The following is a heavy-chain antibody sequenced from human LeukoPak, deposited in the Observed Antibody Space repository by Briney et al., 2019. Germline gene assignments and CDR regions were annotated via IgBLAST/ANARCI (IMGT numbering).Heavy chain of an antibody. CDR1: GFTVSNYY. J-gene: IGHJ3*01. V-gene: IGHV3-53*01. CDR3: ARDPNGDYIGAFDF. CDR2: LYTNGPT. D-gene: IGHD4-17*01. Sequence: PGGSLRLSCAASGFTVSNYYMSWVRQAPGKGLEWLSVLYTNGPTYYAESVKGRFTISRDNSKNMVYLQMNSLRAEDTAVYYCARDPNGDYIGAFDFWGQGTMVTVSS.